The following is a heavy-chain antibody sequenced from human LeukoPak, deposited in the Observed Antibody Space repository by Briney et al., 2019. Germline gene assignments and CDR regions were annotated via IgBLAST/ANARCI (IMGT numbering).Heavy chain of an antibody. V-gene: IGHV3-66*01. Sequence: GGFLRISCAASGLTVTSNYMTLVRPAPGKGVELVAIIYSGGYTDYADPVKGRFTISRDNSKNTLYLPMNTLRAEDTAVYNCAAGYYEILTGPSYCMDVWGQGTTVTVSS. CDR2: IYSGGYT. D-gene: IGHD3-9*01. CDR3: AAGYYEILTGPSYCMDV. CDR1: GLTVTSNY. J-gene: IGHJ6*02.